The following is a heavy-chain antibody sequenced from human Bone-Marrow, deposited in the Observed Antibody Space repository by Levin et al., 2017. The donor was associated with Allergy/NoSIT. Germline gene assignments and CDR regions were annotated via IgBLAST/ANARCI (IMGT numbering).Heavy chain of an antibody. Sequence: SETLSLTCAVYGGSFSGYYWSWIRQPPGKGLEWIGEINHSGSTNYNPSLKSRVTISVDTSKNQFSLKLSSVTAADTAVYYCARGRRGLAAASYWYFDLWGRGTLVTVSS. CDR3: ARGRRGLAAASYWYFDL. CDR2: INHSGST. V-gene: IGHV4-34*01. D-gene: IGHD2-15*01. J-gene: IGHJ2*01. CDR1: GGSFSGYY.